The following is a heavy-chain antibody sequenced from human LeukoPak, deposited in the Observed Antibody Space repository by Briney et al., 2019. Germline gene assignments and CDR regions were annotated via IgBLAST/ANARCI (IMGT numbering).Heavy chain of an antibody. CDR2: IHPGDSDT. CDR3: ARLRGLYGSGSFHDY. V-gene: IGHV5-51*01. CDR1: GYNFARSW. D-gene: IGHD3-10*01. J-gene: IGHJ4*02. Sequence: GESLKISCRGSGYNFARSWIGWVRQTPGKGLEWMGVIHPGDSDTRYGPSFQGQVTISVDKSINTTYLQWSNLKASDAAMYYCARLRGLYGSGSFHDYWGQGTPVTVSS.